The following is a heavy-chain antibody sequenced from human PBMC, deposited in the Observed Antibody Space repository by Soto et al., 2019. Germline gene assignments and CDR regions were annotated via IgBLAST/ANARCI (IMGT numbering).Heavy chain of an antibody. CDR1: GGTFGSFA. Sequence: QVQLVQSGAEVRKPGSSVKVSCKTSGGTFGSFAVSWVRRAPGQGLQWMGGIIPMFGTANYAQKFQGRVTITADDTTSTAYMEVSSLTTEDTAVYYCARNGDILPGHLGGGSGHNCLDVWGQGTTVIVSS. CDR2: IIPMFGTA. V-gene: IGHV1-69*01. CDR3: ARNGDILPGHLGGGSGHNCLDV. J-gene: IGHJ6*02. D-gene: IGHD3-9*01.